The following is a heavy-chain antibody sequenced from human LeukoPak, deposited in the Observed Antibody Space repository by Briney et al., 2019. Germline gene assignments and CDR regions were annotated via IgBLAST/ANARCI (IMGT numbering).Heavy chain of an antibody. CDR1: GDSISSRGYS. D-gene: IGHD2-21*02. V-gene: IGHV4-31*03. CDR2: NSYDGNT. CDR3: ARDVLVTSSPDAFDV. J-gene: IGHJ3*01. Sequence: SEPLSLTCTVSGDSISSRGYSWTWIRRPPGKGLEWIGHNSYDGNTSYNPSLKSRVTISVDASRNQFSLKLTSVTAADTAVYYCARDVLVTSSPDAFDVWGQGTMVTVSS.